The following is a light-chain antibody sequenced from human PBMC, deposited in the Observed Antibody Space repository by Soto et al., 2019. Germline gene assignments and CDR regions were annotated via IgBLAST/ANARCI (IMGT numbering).Light chain of an antibody. Sequence: EIVMTQSPATLSVSPWERATLSCRASQRGSRNLAWYQQKPGQAPRLRIYEASYRATGSPDRVSGSGSGTDFTRTSSSLEPEDFAVYDCQQRMSWPWTFGQGTKVDIK. J-gene: IGKJ1*01. CDR2: EAS. V-gene: IGKV3-11*01. CDR1: QRGSRN. CDR3: QQRMSWPWT.